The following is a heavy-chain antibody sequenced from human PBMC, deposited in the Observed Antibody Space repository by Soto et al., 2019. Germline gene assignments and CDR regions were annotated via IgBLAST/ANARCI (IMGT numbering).Heavy chain of an antibody. CDR3: AGPMGLLTNWFDP. Sequence: PGGSLRLSCAASGFTFSSYEMNWVRQAPGKGLEWVSYISSSGSTIYYADSVKGRFTISRDNAKNSLYLQMNSLRAEDTAVYYCAGPMGLLTNWFDPWGQGTLVTVSS. D-gene: IGHD2-21*01. CDR1: GFTFSSYE. V-gene: IGHV3-48*03. CDR2: ISSSGSTI. J-gene: IGHJ5*02.